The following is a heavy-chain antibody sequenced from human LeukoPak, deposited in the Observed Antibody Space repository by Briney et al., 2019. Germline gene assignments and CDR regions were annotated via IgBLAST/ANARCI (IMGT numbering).Heavy chain of an antibody. V-gene: IGHV3-74*01. Sequence: GGSLRLSGAASGFTFSYFWMHWFRQTPGKGLVWVSCINTDGSYSTYADSVKGRFTISRDNVRNTLYLQMNSLRAEDSAVYYCARDFDGPRASDYWGQGISVTVSS. CDR3: ARDFDGPRASDY. CDR2: INTDGSYS. D-gene: IGHD4-17*01. CDR1: GFTFSYFW. J-gene: IGHJ4*02.